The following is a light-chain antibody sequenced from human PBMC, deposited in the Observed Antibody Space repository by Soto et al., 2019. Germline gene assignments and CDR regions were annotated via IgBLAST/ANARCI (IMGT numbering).Light chain of an antibody. CDR3: CSYTSRTTYV. CDR1: ASDVGGYNY. V-gene: IGLV2-14*01. CDR2: GVS. Sequence: QSVLTQPASVSGSPGQSITISCTGTASDVGGYNYVSWYQQHPGKAPKLMIHGVSNRPSGISSRFSGSKSGNTASLTISGLQSEDEADYFCCSYTSRTTYVFGTGTKVTVL. J-gene: IGLJ1*01.